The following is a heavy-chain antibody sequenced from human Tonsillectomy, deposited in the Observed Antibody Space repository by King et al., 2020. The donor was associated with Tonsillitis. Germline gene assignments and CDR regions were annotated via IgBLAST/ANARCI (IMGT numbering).Heavy chain of an antibody. CDR3: AHSMGCGSGSSPAFRWFDP. CDR1: GFSLSTAGVG. CDR2: IYWDDDW. D-gene: IGHD3-10*01. Sequence: ITLKESGPTLVKPTQTLTLTCTFSGFSLSTAGVGVGWIRQPPGKALEWLAVIYWDDDWRYSPSLKSRLTITKDTSKNQVVLTVTNMDPVDTATYYCAHSMGCGSGSSPAFRWFDPWGQGTLVTVSS. V-gene: IGHV2-5*02. J-gene: IGHJ5*02.